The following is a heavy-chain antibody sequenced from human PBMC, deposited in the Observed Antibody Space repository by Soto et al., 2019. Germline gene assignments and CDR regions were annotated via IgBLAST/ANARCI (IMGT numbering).Heavy chain of an antibody. D-gene: IGHD3-3*01. Sequence: QVQLVQSGAEVKKPGSSLKVSCKASGDTFSSHAISWVRQAPGQGLEWMGEIIPIFGTANNTQKFQGRVTITADKSTSTAYMELSSMRSEDTAVYYCATQTRLTRFGVVRKNGYFDYWGQGTLVTVSS. CDR3: ATQTRLTRFGVVRKNGYFDY. J-gene: IGHJ4*02. V-gene: IGHV1-69*06. CDR2: IIPIFGTA. CDR1: GDTFSSHA.